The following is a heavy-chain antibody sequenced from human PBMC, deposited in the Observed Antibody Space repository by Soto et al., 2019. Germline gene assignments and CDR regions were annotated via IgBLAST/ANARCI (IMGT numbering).Heavy chain of an antibody. V-gene: IGHV1-46*03. J-gene: IGHJ4*02. D-gene: IGHD1-26*01. CDR3: TTGGGKSYDH. CDR1: GYTFITYW. CDR2: IKPRGGDT. Sequence: QVQLVQSGAEVKKPGASVKLSCKASGYTFITYWMHWVRQAPGQGLEWMGLIKPRGGDTTYAQGFQGRVTMTRDTSTSTVYMELTSLTSEDTAVYYCTTGGGKSYDHWGQGTAVTVSS.